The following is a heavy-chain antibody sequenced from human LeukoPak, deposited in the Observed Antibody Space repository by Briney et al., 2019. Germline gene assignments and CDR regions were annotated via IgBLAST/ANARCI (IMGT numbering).Heavy chain of an antibody. Sequence: GESLKISCKTSGYSFTNYWIGWVRQMPGKGLEWMGIIYPGDSDSRYSPSFQGQVTISADKSISTAYLQWRSLKASDTAMYYCARQAEMATIRIASDIWGQGTMVTVSS. D-gene: IGHD5-24*01. CDR1: GYSFTNYW. CDR3: ARQAEMATIRIASDI. J-gene: IGHJ3*02. V-gene: IGHV5-51*01. CDR2: IYPGDSDS.